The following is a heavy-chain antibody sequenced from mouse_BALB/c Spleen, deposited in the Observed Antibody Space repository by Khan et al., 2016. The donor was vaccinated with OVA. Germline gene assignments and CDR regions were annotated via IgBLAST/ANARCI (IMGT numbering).Heavy chain of an antibody. V-gene: IGHV5-6*01. D-gene: IGHD1-1*01. CDR2: VSTGGHYT. Sequence: EVQGVESGGDVVKPGGSLKLSCAASGFTFSTYGMSWVRQTPDKRLEWVATVSTGGHYTYYPDTVKGRFTISRDNAKDPLYLQMSSLKSEDTAMFYCARLAYFYDSEGFAYWGQGTLVTVSA. CDR1: GFTFSTYG. J-gene: IGHJ3*01. CDR3: ARLAYFYDSEGFAY.